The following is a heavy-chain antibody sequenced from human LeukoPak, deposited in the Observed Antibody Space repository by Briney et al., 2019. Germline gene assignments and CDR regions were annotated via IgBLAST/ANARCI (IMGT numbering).Heavy chain of an antibody. CDR3: ARDYLEWLLGGSYFDY. J-gene: IGHJ4*02. CDR1: GYTFTNYY. CDR2: INPSGGSA. Sequence: ASVKVSCKASGYTFTNYYMHWVRQAPGQGLEWMGIINPSGGSASYAQKFQGRVIMTRDTSTSTVYMELSSLRSEDTAVYYCARDYLEWLLGGSYFDYWGQGTLVTVSS. D-gene: IGHD3-3*01. V-gene: IGHV1-46*01.